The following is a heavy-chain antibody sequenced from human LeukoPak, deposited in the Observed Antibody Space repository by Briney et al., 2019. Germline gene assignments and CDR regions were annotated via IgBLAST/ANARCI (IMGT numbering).Heavy chain of an antibody. J-gene: IGHJ4*02. D-gene: IGHD4-11*01. CDR2: IYWDDDK. Sequence: ESGPTLVKPTQTLTLTCTFSGFSLSSSGVGVGWIRQPPGKALEWLALIYWDDDKRYSPSLKSRLTIIKDTSKNQVVLRMTNMDPVDTATYYCAHSREYSNACDYWGQGSLVTVSS. CDR3: AHSREYSNACDY. V-gene: IGHV2-5*02. CDR1: GFSLSSSGVG.